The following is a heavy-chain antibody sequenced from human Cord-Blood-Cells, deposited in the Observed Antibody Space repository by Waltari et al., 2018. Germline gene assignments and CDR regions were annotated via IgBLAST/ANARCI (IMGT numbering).Heavy chain of an antibody. D-gene: IGHD2-8*01. CDR3: ARIRNGVSAFDI. J-gene: IGHJ3*02. V-gene: IGHV2-26*01. CDR2: IFSNDEK. Sequence: VSWIRQPPGKALEWLAHIFSNDEKSYSTSLKSRLTISKDTSKSQVVLTMTNMDPVDTATYYCARIRNGVSAFDIWGQGTMVTVSS.